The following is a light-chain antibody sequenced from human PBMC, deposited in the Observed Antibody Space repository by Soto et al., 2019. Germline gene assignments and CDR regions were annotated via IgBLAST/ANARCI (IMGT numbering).Light chain of an antibody. J-gene: IGLJ2*01. CDR3: SSYTSANTQV. V-gene: IGLV2-14*01. CDR2: EVS. Sequence: QSVLTQPASVSGSPRQSITISCTGTSSDVGGYNYVSWYQQHPGKAAKLMIYEVSNRPSGISIRFSGSKSGNTASLTISGLQAEDEADYYCSSYTSANTQVFGGGTKLTVL. CDR1: SSDVGGYNY.